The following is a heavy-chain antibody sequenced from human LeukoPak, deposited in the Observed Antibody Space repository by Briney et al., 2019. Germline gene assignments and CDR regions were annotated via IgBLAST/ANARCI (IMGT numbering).Heavy chain of an antibody. V-gene: IGHV1-69*04. D-gene: IGHD1-20*01. Sequence: SVKVSCKASGYTFTSYGISWVRQAPGQGLEWMGRIIPILGIANYAQKFQGRVTITADKSTSTAYMELSSLRSEDTAVYYCAIRITGTYGMDVWGQGTTVTVSS. CDR3: AIRITGTYGMDV. CDR2: IIPILGIA. CDR1: GYTFTSYG. J-gene: IGHJ6*02.